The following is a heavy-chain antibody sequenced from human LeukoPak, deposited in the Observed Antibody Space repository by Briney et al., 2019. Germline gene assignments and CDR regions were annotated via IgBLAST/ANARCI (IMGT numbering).Heavy chain of an antibody. D-gene: IGHD6-13*01. CDR1: GDSVSSNSAA. CDR3: ARVEYSSSWDFDY. J-gene: IGHJ4*02. Sequence: SQTLCLTCAISGDSVSSNSAAWHWIRQSPSRGLEWLGRTYYRSKWYNDYAVSVKSRITINPDTSKNQFSLQLNSVTPEDTAVYYCARVEYSSSWDFDYWGQGTLVTVSS. CDR2: TYYRSKWYN. V-gene: IGHV6-1*01.